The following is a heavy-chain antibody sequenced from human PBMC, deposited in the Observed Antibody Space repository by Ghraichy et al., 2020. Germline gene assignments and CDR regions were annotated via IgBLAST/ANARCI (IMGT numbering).Heavy chain of an antibody. J-gene: IGHJ4*02. V-gene: IGHV3-53*05. Sequence: GGSLRLSCAASGFTVSSNYMSWVRQAPGKGLEWVSSLFATTHTYYADSVKGRFTISRDNSKNTLYLQMNTLRTEDTAVYYCARAAQRQAFEYWGQGTLVTVSS. CDR1: GFTVSSNY. CDR3: ARAAQRQAFEY. D-gene: IGHD6-25*01. CDR2: LFATTHT.